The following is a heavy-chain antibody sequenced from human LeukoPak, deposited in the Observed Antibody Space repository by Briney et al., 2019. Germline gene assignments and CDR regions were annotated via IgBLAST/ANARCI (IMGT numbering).Heavy chain of an antibody. Sequence: SETLSLTCTVSGGSISSYYGGWVRQPAGRGLEWIGRIYTTGTTNYSPSLKGRLTMSVDTSKNQFSLNLRSVTAADTAVYYCGRQGSTASDYYLDYCSQGTLVTVSS. V-gene: IGHV4-4*07. J-gene: IGHJ4*02. D-gene: IGHD4/OR15-4a*01. CDR2: IYTTGTT. CDR3: GRQGSTASDYYLDY. CDR1: GGSISSYY.